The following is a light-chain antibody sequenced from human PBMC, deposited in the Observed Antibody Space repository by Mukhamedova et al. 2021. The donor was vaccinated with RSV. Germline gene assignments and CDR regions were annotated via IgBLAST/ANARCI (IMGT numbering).Light chain of an antibody. Sequence: CRASQPIKNYVSWHQQRSGQAPTVLIVGVSELQPGVSSRFSGSGSGTEFSLTISSLQPEDFATYFCQQIDLFPRTFGHPIRVEI. J-gene: IGKJ1*01. CDR1: QPIKNY. V-gene: IGKV1-12*01. CDR3: QQIDLFPRT. CDR2: GVS.